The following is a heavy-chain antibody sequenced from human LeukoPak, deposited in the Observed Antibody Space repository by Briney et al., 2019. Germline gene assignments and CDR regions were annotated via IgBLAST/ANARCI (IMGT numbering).Heavy chain of an antibody. J-gene: IGHJ4*02. V-gene: IGHV3-21*01. CDR1: GFTFSSYS. Sequence: GGSLRLSCAASGFTFSSYSMNWVRQAPGKGLEWVSSISSSNNYIYYADSVKGRFTISRDNAKNSLYLQMNSLRAEDTAVYYCARLSYYSGSGTYAFDYWGQGTLVTVSS. CDR2: ISSSNNYI. D-gene: IGHD3-10*01. CDR3: ARLSYYSGSGTYAFDY.